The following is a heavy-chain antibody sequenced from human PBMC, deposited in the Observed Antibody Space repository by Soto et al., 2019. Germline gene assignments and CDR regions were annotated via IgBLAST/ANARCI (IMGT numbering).Heavy chain of an antibody. J-gene: IGHJ3*02. Sequence: GASVKVSCKASGYTFTSYGISWVRQAPGQGLEWMGWISAYNGNTNYAQKLQGRVTMTTDTSTSTAYMELNSLRADDTAVYYCARDFRGGGVAATLGTFDIWGQGTMVTVSS. CDR1: GYTFTSYG. CDR2: ISAYNGNT. V-gene: IGHV1-18*01. CDR3: ARDFRGGGVAATLGTFDI. D-gene: IGHD2-15*01.